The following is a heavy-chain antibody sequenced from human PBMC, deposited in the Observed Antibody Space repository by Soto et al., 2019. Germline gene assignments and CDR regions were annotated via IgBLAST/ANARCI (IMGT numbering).Heavy chain of an antibody. V-gene: IGHV4-39*01. D-gene: IGHD6-6*01. J-gene: IGHJ6*02. CDR1: GGSISSSSYY. Sequence: SETLSLTCTVSGGSISSSSYYWGWIRQPPGKGLEWIGSIYYSGSTYYNPSLKSRVTISVDTSKNQFSLKLSSVTAADTAVYYCATTGGSSSVFAPYYYYYGMDVWGQGTTVTVSS. CDR2: IYYSGST. CDR3: ATTGGSSSVFAPYYYYYGMDV.